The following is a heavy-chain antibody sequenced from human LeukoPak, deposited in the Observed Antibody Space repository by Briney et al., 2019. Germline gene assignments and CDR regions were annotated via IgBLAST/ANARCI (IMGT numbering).Heavy chain of an antibody. CDR3: AKKRDILTGYYDY. V-gene: IGHV3-23*01. CDR1: GFTFRSYA. CDR2: ISGSGGST. Sequence: GGSLRLSCAASGFTFRSYAMSWVRQAPGKGLEWVSAISGSGGSTYYADSVKGRFTISRDNSKNTLYLQMNSLRAEDTAVYYCAKKRDILTGYYDYWGQGTLVTVSS. D-gene: IGHD3-9*01. J-gene: IGHJ4*02.